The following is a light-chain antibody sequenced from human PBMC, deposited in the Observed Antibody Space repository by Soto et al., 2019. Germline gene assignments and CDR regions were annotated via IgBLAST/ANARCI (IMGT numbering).Light chain of an antibody. CDR1: QSVSSN. Sequence: IVMTQSPATLSVSPGERATLSCRASQSVSSNLAWYQQKPGQAPRLLIYDASTRATGIPARFSGSGSGTEFSLTISSLQSEDFAVYYCQQYNNWLTFGQGTKVEIK. CDR2: DAS. J-gene: IGKJ1*01. CDR3: QQYNNWLT. V-gene: IGKV3-15*01.